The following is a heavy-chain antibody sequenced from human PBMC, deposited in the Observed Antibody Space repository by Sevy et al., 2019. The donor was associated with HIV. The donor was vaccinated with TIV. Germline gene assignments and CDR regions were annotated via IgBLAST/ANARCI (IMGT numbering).Heavy chain of an antibody. V-gene: IGHV3-23*01. CDR1: GFTFSNFA. CDR3: AKKMGGGSGMAFLVDY. D-gene: IGHD5-18*01. J-gene: IGHJ4*02. Sequence: GGSLRLSCAASGFTFSNFAMGWVRQAPGKGLDWISVISGTGDYTYYADSVKGRFTISRDNSKNTLFLQMNRLRAEDTAIFYCAKKMGGGSGMAFLVDYWGQGTLVTVSS. CDR2: ISGTGDYT.